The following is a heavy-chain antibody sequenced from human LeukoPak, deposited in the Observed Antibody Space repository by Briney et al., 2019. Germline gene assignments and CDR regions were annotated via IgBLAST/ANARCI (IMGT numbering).Heavy chain of an antibody. Sequence: ASVKVSCKASGYTFTSYYMHWVRQAPGQGLEWMGIINPSGGSTSYAQKFQGRVTMTRDTSTSTVYMELSSLRSEDTAVYYCARANYYDSSGIPGYYFDYWGQGTLVTVSS. D-gene: IGHD3-22*01. CDR2: INPSGGST. J-gene: IGHJ4*02. CDR1: GYTFTSYY. V-gene: IGHV1-46*01. CDR3: ARANYYDSSGIPGYYFDY.